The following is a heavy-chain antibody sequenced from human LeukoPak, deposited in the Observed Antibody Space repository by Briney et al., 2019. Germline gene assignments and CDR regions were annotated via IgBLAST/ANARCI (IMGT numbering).Heavy chain of an antibody. D-gene: IGHD3-10*01. CDR1: GGSISTYY. J-gene: IGHJ4*02. CDR2: IYYSGNT. V-gene: IGHV4-59*12. CDR3: ARGSYYFPSGSFDY. Sequence: SETLSLTCTVSGGSISTYYWSWMRQPPGKGLEWIGYIYYSGNTNYNPSLKSRVTISIDTSKNQFSLRLSSVTAADTAVYYCARGSYYFPSGSFDYWGQGTLVTVSS.